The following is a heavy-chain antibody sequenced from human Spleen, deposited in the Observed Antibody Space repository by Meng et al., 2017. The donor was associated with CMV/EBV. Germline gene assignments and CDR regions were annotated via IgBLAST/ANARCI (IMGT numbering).Heavy chain of an antibody. V-gene: IGHV1-18*01. J-gene: IGHJ4*02. CDR1: CDNVDIYG. CDR2: VSAENGDT. D-gene: IGHD4-17*01. CDR3: ARAGAAVTTNFDF. Sequence: KDSCDNVDIYGITWVRQAPGQGLEWVGWVSAENGDTDYGQKFQGRVTVTADTFTNTAYMEMRSLRSDDSAMYYCARAGAAVTTNFDFWGQGTLVTVSS.